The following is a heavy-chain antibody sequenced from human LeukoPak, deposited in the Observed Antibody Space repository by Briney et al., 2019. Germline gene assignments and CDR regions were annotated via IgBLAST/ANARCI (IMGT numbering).Heavy chain of an antibody. CDR1: GFTFSSYV. Sequence: GGSLRLSCAASGFTFSSYVMSWVRQAPGKGLEWVSAISTSGGSTYYADSVKGRSTISRDNSRNTLYLQMNSLRADDTAVYYCAKPPSESSGRYFDYWGQGTLVTVSS. V-gene: IGHV3-23*01. CDR3: AKPPSESSGRYFDY. D-gene: IGHD6-19*01. CDR2: ISTSGGST. J-gene: IGHJ4*02.